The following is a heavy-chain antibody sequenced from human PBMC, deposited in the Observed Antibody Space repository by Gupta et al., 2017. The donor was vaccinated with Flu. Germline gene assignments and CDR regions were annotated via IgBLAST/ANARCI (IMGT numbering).Heavy chain of an antibody. CDR3: VRMTVQPVDY. V-gene: IGHV3-48*03. D-gene: IGHD1-14*01. CDR2: MSSSGSTI. J-gene: IGHJ4*02. CDR1: GFTFSSYE. Sequence: EVQLVASGGGLVQPGGSLRLSCAASGFTFSSYEMNWVRQAPGKGLEWVSYMSSSGSTIYYADSVKCRFTISRDNAKNSLYLQMNSLRAEDTAAYYCVRMTVQPVDYWGQGTLVTVSS.